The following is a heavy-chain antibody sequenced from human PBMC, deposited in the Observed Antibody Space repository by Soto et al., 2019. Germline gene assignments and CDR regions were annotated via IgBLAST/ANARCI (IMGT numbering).Heavy chain of an antibody. Sequence: GGSLRLSCAVSGLTFSRYAMTWVRQAPGKGLEWGSVISASGGNTFYVDSVKGRFTISRDNSKNTLYLQMNSLRAEDTAVYYCAKGRWLAAYYYDYWGLGALVGVAS. CDR3: AKGRWLAAYYYDY. D-gene: IGHD5-18*01. CDR2: ISASGGNT. J-gene: IGHJ4*02. CDR1: GLTFSRYA. V-gene: IGHV3-23*01.